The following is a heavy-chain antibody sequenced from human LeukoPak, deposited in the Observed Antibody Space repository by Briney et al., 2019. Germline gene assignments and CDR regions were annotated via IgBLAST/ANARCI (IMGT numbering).Heavy chain of an antibody. V-gene: IGHV3-30*02. J-gene: IGHJ5*02. D-gene: IGHD6-13*01. CDR2: IRFDGSKE. CDR1: GFIFTTYA. CDR3: ARVSIAAAAYWFDP. Sequence: GGSLRLSCVASGFIFTTYAMHWVRQPPGRGLEWVAFIRFDGSKEDYGDSVKGRFTISRDNSKNTLYLQMNSLRLGDTALYYCARVSIAAAAYWFDPWGQGTLVTV.